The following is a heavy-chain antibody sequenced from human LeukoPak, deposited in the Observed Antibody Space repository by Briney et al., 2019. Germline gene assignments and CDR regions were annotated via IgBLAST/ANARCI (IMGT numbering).Heavy chain of an antibody. CDR3: AREAAAAGTPPNNDY. CDR1: GYTFTSYD. D-gene: IGHD6-13*01. J-gene: IGHJ4*02. V-gene: IGHV1-8*03. Sequence: GASVKVSCKASGYTFTSYDINWVRQATGQGLEWMGWMNPNSGNTGYAQKFQGRVTITRNTSISTAYMELSSLRSEDTAVYYCAREAAAAGTPPNNDYWGQGTLVTVSS. CDR2: MNPNSGNT.